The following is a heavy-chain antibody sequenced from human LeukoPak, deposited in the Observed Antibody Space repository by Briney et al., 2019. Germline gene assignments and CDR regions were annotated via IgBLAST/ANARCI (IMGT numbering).Heavy chain of an antibody. Sequence: TTSETLSLTCAVYGGSFSGYYWSWIRQPPGKGLEWIGEINHSGSTNYNPSLKSRVTISVDTSKNQFSLKLTSVTAADTAAYYCARGVCSGGSCYSEWNYWGQETLVTVSS. CDR2: INHSGST. J-gene: IGHJ4*02. CDR1: GGSFSGYY. D-gene: IGHD2-15*01. CDR3: ARGVCSGGSCYSEWNY. V-gene: IGHV4-34*01.